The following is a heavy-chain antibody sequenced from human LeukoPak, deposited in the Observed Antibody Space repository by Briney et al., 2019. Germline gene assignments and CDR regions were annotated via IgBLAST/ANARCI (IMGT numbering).Heavy chain of an antibody. Sequence: SETLSLTCTVSGGSISSSSYYWGWLRQPPGKGLEWIGSIYYSGSTYYKSSLKSRVTISVDRSKNQFSLKLSSVTAADTAVYYCARDTSSWSGGAYYGMDVWGQGTTVTVSS. CDR1: GGSISSSSYY. CDR2: IYYSGST. D-gene: IGHD6-13*01. V-gene: IGHV4-39*07. CDR3: ARDTSSWSGGAYYGMDV. J-gene: IGHJ6*02.